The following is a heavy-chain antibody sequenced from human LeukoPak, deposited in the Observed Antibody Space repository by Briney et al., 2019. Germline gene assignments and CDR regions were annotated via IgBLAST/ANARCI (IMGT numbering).Heavy chain of an antibody. J-gene: IGHJ4*02. CDR2: ISGSGGST. V-gene: IGHV3-23*01. CDR3: ATNYYDSSGYSTY. Sequence: GGSLRLSCAASGFTFSSYSMNWVRLAPGKGLEWVSAISGSGGSTYYADSVKGRFTISRDNSKNTLYLQMNSLRAEDTAVYYCATNYYDSSGYSTYWGQGTLVTVSS. D-gene: IGHD3-22*01. CDR1: GFTFSSYS.